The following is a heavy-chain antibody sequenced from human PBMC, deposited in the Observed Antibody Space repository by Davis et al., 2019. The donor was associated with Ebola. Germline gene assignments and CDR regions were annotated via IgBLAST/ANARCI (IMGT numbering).Heavy chain of an antibody. CDR2: INHSGST. Sequence: MPGGSLRLSCAVYGGSFSGYYWSWIRQPPGKGLEWIGEINHSGSTNYNPSLKSRVTISVDTSKNQFSLKLSSVTAADTAVYYCTRDRGIAARFFDYWGQGTLVTVSS. V-gene: IGHV4-34*01. CDR1: GGSFSGYY. J-gene: IGHJ4*02. CDR3: TRDRGIAARFFDY. D-gene: IGHD6-6*01.